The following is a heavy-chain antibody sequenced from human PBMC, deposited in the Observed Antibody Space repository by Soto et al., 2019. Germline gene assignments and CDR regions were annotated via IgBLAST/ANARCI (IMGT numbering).Heavy chain of an antibody. Sequence: QVQLQESGPGLVKPSGTLSLTCAVSSGSISSSNWWSWVRQPPGKGLEWIGEIYHSGSTNYNPSLKSRGTISVDKSKNQFSLKLSSVTAADTAVYYCASGTPKPIAAAGTWVYWGQGTLVTVSS. D-gene: IGHD6-13*01. CDR2: IYHSGST. CDR3: ASGTPKPIAAAGTWVY. J-gene: IGHJ4*02. CDR1: SGSISSSNW. V-gene: IGHV4-4*02.